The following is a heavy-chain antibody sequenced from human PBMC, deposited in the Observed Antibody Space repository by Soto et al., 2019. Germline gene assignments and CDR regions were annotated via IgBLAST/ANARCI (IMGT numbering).Heavy chain of an antibody. J-gene: IGHJ4*02. V-gene: IGHV3-30*18. D-gene: IGHD6-13*01. CDR3: AKEPEQQLAPQDPYYFDY. Sequence: QVQLVESGGGVVQPGRSLRLSCAASGFTFSSYGMHWVRQAPGKGLEWVAVISYDGSNKYYADSVKGRFTISRDNSKNTLYLQINSLRAEDTAVYYCAKEPEQQLAPQDPYYFDYWGQGTLVTVSS. CDR2: ISYDGSNK. CDR1: GFTFSSYG.